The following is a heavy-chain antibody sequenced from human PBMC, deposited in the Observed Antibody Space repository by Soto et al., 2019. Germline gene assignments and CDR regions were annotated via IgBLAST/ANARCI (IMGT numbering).Heavy chain of an antibody. Sequence: HVHLVQSGAEVKKPGASVKVSCKTSGYTFTNNVIHWVRQAPGQRLEWMGWVNAGNDNTKWSREFQGRLTLTKDTSATTDYMELSSLTSEDTAISFCAREVPYGCAQFDSWGQGTLVTVSS. D-gene: IGHD3-10*01. V-gene: IGHV1-3*01. CDR2: VNAGNDNT. CDR3: AREVPYGCAQFDS. CDR1: GYTFTNNV. J-gene: IGHJ4*02.